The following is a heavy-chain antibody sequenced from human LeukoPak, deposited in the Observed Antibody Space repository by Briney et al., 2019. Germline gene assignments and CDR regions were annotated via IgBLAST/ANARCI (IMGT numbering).Heavy chain of an antibody. CDR2: IYDSGST. J-gene: IGHJ3*01. V-gene: IGHV4-61*08. Sequence: PSETLSLTCTVSGGSISSGDYYWSWIRQPPGKGLEWIGYIYDSGSTNNNPSFNSRVTISVVTSKNQFSLKLNSVTAADTAVYHCARGQFTAFDLWGQGTMVAVSS. D-gene: IGHD5-24*01. CDR1: GGSISSGDYY. CDR3: ARGQFTAFDL.